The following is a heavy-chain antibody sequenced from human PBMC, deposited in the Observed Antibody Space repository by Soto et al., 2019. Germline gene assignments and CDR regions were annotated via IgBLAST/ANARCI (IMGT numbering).Heavy chain of an antibody. Sequence: QMQLAQSGPEVKKPGTSVKVSCKASGFTFTNSAIQWVRQARGQRLEWIGWIVVGSGRTDYAQKFQERLAITRDMSTTTAYMELNSLRLEDTAVYYCAAVQGGGTTFHFWGQGTLVTVSS. CDR2: IVVGSGRT. CDR1: GFTFTNSA. V-gene: IGHV1-58*02. CDR3: AAVQGGGTTFHF. J-gene: IGHJ4*02. D-gene: IGHD1-7*01.